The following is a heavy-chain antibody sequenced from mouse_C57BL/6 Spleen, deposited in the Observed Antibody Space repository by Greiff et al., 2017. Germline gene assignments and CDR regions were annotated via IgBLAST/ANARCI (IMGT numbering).Heavy chain of an antibody. D-gene: IGHD2-2*01. CDR3: TTGTMVTTRVFAY. Sequence: EVKLQESGAELVRPGASVKLSCTASGFNIKDDYMHWVKQRPEQGLEWIGWIDPENGDTEYASKFQGKATITADTSSNTAYLQLSSLTSEDTAVYYCTTGTMVTTRVFAYWGQGTLVTVSA. J-gene: IGHJ3*01. V-gene: IGHV14-4*01. CDR2: IDPENGDT. CDR1: GFNIKDDY.